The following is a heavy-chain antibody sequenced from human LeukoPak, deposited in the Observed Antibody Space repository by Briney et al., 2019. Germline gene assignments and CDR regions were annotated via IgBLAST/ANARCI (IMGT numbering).Heavy chain of an antibody. V-gene: IGHV4-4*02. Sequence: PSETLSLTCAVSGDSISSSNWWSWVRQPPGKGLEWIGEIYHSGSTNYNPSLKSRVTISVDKSKSQFSLKLSSVTAADTDVYYCAKDSSTWGNLAGHFDSWGQGTLVTVSS. CDR1: GDSISSSNW. J-gene: IGHJ4*02. CDR3: AKDSSTWGNLAGHFDS. D-gene: IGHD6-13*01. CDR2: IYHSGST.